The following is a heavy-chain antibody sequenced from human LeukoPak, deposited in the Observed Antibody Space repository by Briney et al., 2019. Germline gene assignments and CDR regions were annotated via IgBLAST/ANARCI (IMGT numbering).Heavy chain of an antibody. CDR3: ARIPGIAVAGGFDY. Sequence: SQTLSLTCAISGDSVSSNSAAWNWIRQSPSRGLEWLGRTYYRSKWYNDYAVSVKSRITINPDTSKNQFSLQLNSVTPADTAVYYCARIPGIAVAGGFDYWGQGTLVTVSS. J-gene: IGHJ4*02. CDR1: GDSVSSNSAA. V-gene: IGHV6-1*01. D-gene: IGHD6-19*01. CDR2: TYYRSKWYN.